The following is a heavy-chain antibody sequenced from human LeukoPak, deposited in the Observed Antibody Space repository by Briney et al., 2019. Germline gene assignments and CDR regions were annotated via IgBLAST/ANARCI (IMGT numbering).Heavy chain of an antibody. Sequence: SETLSLTCTVSGGSISSGGYYWSWIRQHPGKSLEWIGCIYYSGSTYYNPSLKSRVTISVDTSKNQFSLKLSSVTAADTAVYYCARSPEMTLYYYGSGSYFDYWGQGTLVTVSS. D-gene: IGHD3-10*01. CDR2: IYYSGST. CDR3: ARSPEMTLYYYGSGSYFDY. V-gene: IGHV4-31*03. J-gene: IGHJ4*02. CDR1: GGSISSGGYY.